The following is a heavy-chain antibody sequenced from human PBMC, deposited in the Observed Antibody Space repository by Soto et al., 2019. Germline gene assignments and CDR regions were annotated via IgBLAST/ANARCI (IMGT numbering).Heavy chain of an antibody. Sequence: WLRRGTEHGLASMGWINAGNGNTKYSQKFQGRVTITRDTSASTAYMELSSLRSEDKAVYYCARDPTFYDFGSGYQGYYFDYWGQGTLVTVSS. CDR3: ARDPTFYDFGSGYQGYYFDY. D-gene: IGHD3-3*01. J-gene: IGHJ4*02. V-gene: IGHV1-3*01. CDR2: INAGNGNT.